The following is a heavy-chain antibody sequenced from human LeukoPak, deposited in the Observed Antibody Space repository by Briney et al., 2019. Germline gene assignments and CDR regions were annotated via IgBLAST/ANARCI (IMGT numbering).Heavy chain of an antibody. CDR1: GFTFNTFN. D-gene: IGHD3-9*01. Sequence: GGSLRLSCAASGFTFNTFNMNWVRQAPGKGLEWVSSITSGDDYIYYADSVKGRFTTSRDNGKNSLSMQLNSLRVEDTAVYYCARGHYDVLAASYKWTPDYWGQGTLVTVSS. CDR3: ARGHYDVLAASYKWTPDY. V-gene: IGHV3-21*01. J-gene: IGHJ4*02. CDR2: ITSGDDYI.